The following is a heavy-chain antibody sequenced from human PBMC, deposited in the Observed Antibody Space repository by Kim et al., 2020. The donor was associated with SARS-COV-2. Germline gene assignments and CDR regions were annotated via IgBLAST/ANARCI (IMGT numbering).Heavy chain of an antibody. CDR2: INHSGST. V-gene: IGHV4-34*01. CDR1: GGSFSGYY. J-gene: IGHJ4*02. Sequence: SETLSLTCAVYGGSFSGYYWSWIRQPPGKGLGWIGEINHSGSTNYNPSLKSRVTISVDTSKNQFSLKLSSVTAADTAVYYCASRLSTNFDYWGQGTLVTVSS. CDR3: ASRLSTNFDY. D-gene: IGHD1-1*01.